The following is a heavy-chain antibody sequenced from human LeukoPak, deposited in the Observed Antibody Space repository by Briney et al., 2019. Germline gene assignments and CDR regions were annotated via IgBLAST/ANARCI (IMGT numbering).Heavy chain of an antibody. D-gene: IGHD1-26*01. Sequence: PSETLSLTCAVYGGSFSSYYWSWIRQPPGEGLEWIGEINHSGSTNYNPSLKSRVTISVDTSKNQFSLKLSSVTAADTAVYYCAYQWGYSGRYYPAWFDPWGQGTLVTVSS. CDR2: INHSGST. CDR1: GGSFSSYY. J-gene: IGHJ5*02. V-gene: IGHV4-34*01. CDR3: AYQWGYSGRYYPAWFDP.